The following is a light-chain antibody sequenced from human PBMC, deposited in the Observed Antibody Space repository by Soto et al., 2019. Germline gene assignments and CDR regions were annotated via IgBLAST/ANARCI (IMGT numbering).Light chain of an antibody. Sequence: DIQMTQSPSSLSASVGDRVTLTCRASQSISNYVNWYQQKPGKAPKLLIYGASNLQSGVPSRFSGSRSGKDFTLAITSLQPEDFATYYCQQNYNFPPVFGQGTKVEV. CDR3: QQNYNFPPV. V-gene: IGKV1-39*01. CDR2: GAS. CDR1: QSISNY. J-gene: IGKJ1*01.